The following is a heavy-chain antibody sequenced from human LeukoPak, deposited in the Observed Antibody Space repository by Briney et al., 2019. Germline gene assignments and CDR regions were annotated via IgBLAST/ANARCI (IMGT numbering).Heavy chain of an antibody. CDR3: ARGVDTAMILWSAFDI. Sequence: GGSLRLSCAASGFTFNSYGIHWVRQAPGKGLEWVAVISYDGSNKYYADSVKGRFTISRDNSKNTLYLQMNSLRAEDTALYYCARGVDTAMILWSAFDIWGQGTMVTVSS. J-gene: IGHJ3*02. CDR1: GFTFNSYG. D-gene: IGHD5-18*01. CDR2: ISYDGSNK. V-gene: IGHV3-30*03.